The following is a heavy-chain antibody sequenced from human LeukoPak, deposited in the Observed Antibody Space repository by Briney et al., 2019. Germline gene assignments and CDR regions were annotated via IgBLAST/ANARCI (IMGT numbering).Heavy chain of an antibody. J-gene: IGHJ4*02. CDR3: ARDLYAVAGLDY. D-gene: IGHD6-19*01. CDR2: ISGSGAT. CDR1: GFTFSTSA. V-gene: IGHV3-23*01. Sequence: GGSLRLSCAASGFTFSTSAMTWVRQAPGKGLEWVSGISGSGATDYADSVKGRFTISRDNSKNTLYLQINSLRAEDTAVYYCARDLYAVAGLDYWGQGTLVTVSS.